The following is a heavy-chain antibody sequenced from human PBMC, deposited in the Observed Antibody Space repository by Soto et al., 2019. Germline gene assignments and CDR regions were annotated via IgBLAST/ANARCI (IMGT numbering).Heavy chain of an antibody. CDR2: IKDDGGET. CDR1: GVSFSTYW. J-gene: IGHJ4*02. CDR3: AKGGHIDF. Sequence: EVQLVESGGGLVQPGGSLRLSCAASGVSFSTYWMSWVRQAPGKGLEWVANIKDDGGETYYVDSVKGRFTISRDNAKTSLFLQMNSLRAEDTAVYYCAKGGHIDFCGQGTLVTVSS. V-gene: IGHV3-7*03. D-gene: IGHD3-16*01.